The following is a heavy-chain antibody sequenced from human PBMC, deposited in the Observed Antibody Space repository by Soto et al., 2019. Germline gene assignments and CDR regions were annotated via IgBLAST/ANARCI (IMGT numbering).Heavy chain of an antibody. CDR1: GGSISSYY. CDR2: IYYSGST. CDR3: ARAKYDFWSRNGNCFDP. D-gene: IGHD3-3*01. V-gene: IGHV4-59*01. J-gene: IGHJ5*02. Sequence: SETLSLTCTVSGGSISSYYWSWIRQPRGKGLEWIGYIYYSGSTNYNPSLKSRVTISVDTSKNQFSLKLSSVTAADTAVYYCARAKYDFWSRNGNCFDPWGQGTLVTVSS.